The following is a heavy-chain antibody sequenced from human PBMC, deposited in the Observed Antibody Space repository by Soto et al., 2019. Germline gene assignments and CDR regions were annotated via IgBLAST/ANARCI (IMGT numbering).Heavy chain of an antibody. CDR2: IYYSGST. CDR1: GGSISSGGYY. Sequence: QVQLQESGPGLVKPSQTLSLTCTVSGGSISSGGYYWSWIRQHPGKGLEWIGYIYYSGSTYYNPSLKSRVTISVDTSKNQFSLKLSSVTAADTAVYYCARVVVVTATTPWYFDYWGQGTLLTVSS. J-gene: IGHJ4*02. V-gene: IGHV4-31*03. CDR3: ARVVVVTATTPWYFDY. D-gene: IGHD2-21*02.